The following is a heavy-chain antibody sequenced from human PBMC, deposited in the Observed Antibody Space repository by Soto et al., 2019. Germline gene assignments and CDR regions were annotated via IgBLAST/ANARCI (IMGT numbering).Heavy chain of an antibody. CDR2: IYPSDSDT. V-gene: IGHV5-51*01. J-gene: IGHJ4*02. Sequence: GESLKISCKGSGYNFAGYWIAWVRQMPGKGLELMGIIYPSDSDTRYRPSFQGQVTISADKSISSAYLQWSSPRASDTAMYYCARGGVSTRTFDYWGQGTPVTVSS. CDR1: GYNFAGYW. CDR3: ARGGVSTRTFDY. D-gene: IGHD3-3*01.